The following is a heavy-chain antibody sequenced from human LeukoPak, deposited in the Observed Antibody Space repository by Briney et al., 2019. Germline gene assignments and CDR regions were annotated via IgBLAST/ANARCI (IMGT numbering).Heavy chain of an antibody. Sequence: GESLKISCKGFGYDFTGYWISWVRQMPGKGLEWMGRIDPRGSYTNYSPSFEGHVTVSADKSINTAYLQWSSLKASDTAIYYCARLATFGDGFDIWGQGTMVTVSS. CDR3: ARLATFGDGFDI. CDR2: IDPRGSYT. J-gene: IGHJ3*02. V-gene: IGHV5-10-1*01. CDR1: GYDFTGYW. D-gene: IGHD5-12*01.